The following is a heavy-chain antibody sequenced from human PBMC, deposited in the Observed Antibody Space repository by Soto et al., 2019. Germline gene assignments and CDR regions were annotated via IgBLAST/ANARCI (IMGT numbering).Heavy chain of an antibody. D-gene: IGHD2-15*01. Sequence: DTLSLTCAVYGGSFSGYYWSWIRQPPGKGLEWMGEINHSGSTNYNPSLKSRVTISVDTSKNQFSLKLSSVTAADTAVYYCASSKFRTGRTIDYWGQGTLVTVSS. CDR1: GGSFSGYY. J-gene: IGHJ4*02. CDR3: ASSKFRTGRTIDY. CDR2: INHSGST. V-gene: IGHV4-34*01.